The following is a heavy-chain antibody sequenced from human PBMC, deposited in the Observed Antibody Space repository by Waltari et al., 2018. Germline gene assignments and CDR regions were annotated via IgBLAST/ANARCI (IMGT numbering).Heavy chain of an antibody. Sequence: EVQLVESGGGLVQPGESLGLSCEASGFTLSSYSMLWVRQAPGKGLEWISSIDPTSRTIYYTDSVKGRFTISRDNAQNSLSLQMSSLRDDDTGLYYCARDAYTGHSIEAFDIWGQGTMVTVSS. CDR3: ARDAYTGHSIEAFDI. J-gene: IGHJ3*02. V-gene: IGHV3-48*02. CDR2: IDPTSRTI. D-gene: IGHD1-26*01. CDR1: GFTLSSYS.